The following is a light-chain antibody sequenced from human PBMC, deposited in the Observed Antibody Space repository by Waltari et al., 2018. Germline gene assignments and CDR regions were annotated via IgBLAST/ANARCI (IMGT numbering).Light chain of an antibody. CDR2: GNI. V-gene: IGLV1-40*01. Sequence: QSVLTQPPSVSGAPGQRVTISCTGSSSNIGAGYDVHWYQQLPGTAPKLLIYGNINRPSGVPDRFSDSKSGTSASLAITGLQAEDEADYYCQSYDSTLSGPVIFGGGTKLTVL. J-gene: IGLJ2*01. CDR3: QSYDSTLSGPVI. CDR1: SSNIGAGYD.